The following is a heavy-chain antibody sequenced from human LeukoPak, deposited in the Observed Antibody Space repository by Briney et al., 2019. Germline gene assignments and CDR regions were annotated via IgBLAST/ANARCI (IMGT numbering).Heavy chain of an antibody. Sequence: PGGSLRLSCAASGVTFSNAWMSWVRQAPGKGLEWVGRIKSKTDGGTTDYAAPVKGRFTISRDDSKNTLYLQMNSLKTEDTAVYYCTTLSSVWGSYRYYFDYWGQGTLVTVSS. CDR3: TTLSSVWGSYRYYFDY. J-gene: IGHJ4*02. D-gene: IGHD3-16*02. V-gene: IGHV3-15*01. CDR1: GVTFSNAW. CDR2: IKSKTDGGTT.